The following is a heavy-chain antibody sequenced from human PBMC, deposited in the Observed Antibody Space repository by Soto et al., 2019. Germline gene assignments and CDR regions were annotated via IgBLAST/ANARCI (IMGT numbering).Heavy chain of an antibody. D-gene: IGHD3-10*01. V-gene: IGHV1-2*02. J-gene: IGHJ4*02. Sequence: ASVKVSCKVSAYTFTAYQMHWVRQAPGQGLEWMGWINPKSGDTSSAQKFQGRVTVTRDMSISTAYVELSGLTSDDTAVYYCASGSTTGFLDDWGQGTLVTVSS. CDR3: ASGSTTGFLDD. CDR1: AYTFTAYQ. CDR2: INPKSGDT.